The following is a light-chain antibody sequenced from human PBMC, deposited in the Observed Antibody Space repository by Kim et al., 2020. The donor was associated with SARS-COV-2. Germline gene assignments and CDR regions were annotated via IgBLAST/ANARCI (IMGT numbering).Light chain of an antibody. CDR2: DVS. CDR3: NSYTSSTTFYV. J-gene: IGLJ1*01. CDR1: SSDVGGYNY. V-gene: IGLV2-14*03. Sequence: SITISCTGTSSDVGGYNYVSWYQQHPGKAHKVLIYDVSKRPSGVSNRFSGSKSDNTASLTISGLQAEDEADYYCNSYTSSTTFYVFGTGTKVTVL.